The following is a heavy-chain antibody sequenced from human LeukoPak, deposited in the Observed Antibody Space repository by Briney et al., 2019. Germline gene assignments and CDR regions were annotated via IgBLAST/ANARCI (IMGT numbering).Heavy chain of an antibody. D-gene: IGHD1-26*01. CDR3: ARDLVGALDY. V-gene: IGHV3-33*01. CDR1: GFTFSSYG. CDR2: IWYDGSNK. Sequence: GRSLRLSCAASGFTFSSYGMHWVRQAPGKGLEWVAVIWYDGSNKYYADSVKGRFTISRDNSKNTLYLQMNSLRAENTAVYYCARDLVGALDYWGQGTLVTVSS. J-gene: IGHJ4*02.